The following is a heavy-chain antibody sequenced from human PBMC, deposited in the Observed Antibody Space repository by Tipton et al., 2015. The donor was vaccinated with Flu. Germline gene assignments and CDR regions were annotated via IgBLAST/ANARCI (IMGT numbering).Heavy chain of an antibody. J-gene: IGHJ4*02. D-gene: IGHD3-16*01. Sequence: TLSLTCAVSGFSISSGYYWGWIRQPPGKGLEWIGGIHHSGTTYYNPSLKSRVTMSVDTSKNQFSLKLSSVTAADTAVYYCARADTDYDYVSAYFDYWGQGTLVTVSS. CDR1: GFSISSGYY. CDR3: ARADTDYDYVSAYFDY. CDR2: IHHSGTT. V-gene: IGHV4-38-2*01.